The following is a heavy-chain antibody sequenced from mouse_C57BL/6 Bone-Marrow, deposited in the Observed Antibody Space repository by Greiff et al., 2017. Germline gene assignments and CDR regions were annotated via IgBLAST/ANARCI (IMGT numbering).Heavy chain of an antibody. D-gene: IGHD1-1*01. V-gene: IGHV1-82*01. CDR3: ARRDYGSSPYAMDY. J-gene: IGHJ4*01. CDR1: GYAFSSSW. CDR2: IYPGDGDT. Sequence: VKLQESGPELVKPGASVKISCKASGYAFSSSWMNWVKQRPGKGLEWIGRIYPGDGDTNYNGKFKGKATLTADKSSSTAYMQLSSLTSEDSAVYFCARRDYGSSPYAMDYWGQGTSVTVSS.